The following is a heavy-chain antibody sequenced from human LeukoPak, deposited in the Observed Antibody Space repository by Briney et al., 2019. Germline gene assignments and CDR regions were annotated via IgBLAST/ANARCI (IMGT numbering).Heavy chain of an antibody. Sequence: GGSLRLSCAASGFTFSSYWMSWVRQAPGKGLEWVANIKQDGSEKYYVDSVKGRFTISRDNAKNSLYLQMNSLRAEDTAVYYCARLGFTYYDFWPCDYWVQGTLVTVSS. CDR1: GFTFSSYW. J-gene: IGHJ4*02. CDR3: ARLGFTYYDFWPCDY. D-gene: IGHD3-3*01. V-gene: IGHV3-7*01. CDR2: IKQDGSEK.